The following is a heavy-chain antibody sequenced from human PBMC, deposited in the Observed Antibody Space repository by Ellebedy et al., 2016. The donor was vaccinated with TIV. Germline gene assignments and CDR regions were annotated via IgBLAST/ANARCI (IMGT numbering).Heavy chain of an antibody. V-gene: IGHV1-3*01. CDR3: ARDLADYGNNVGY. J-gene: IGHJ4*02. Sequence: AASVKVSCKASGYTFTSYAMHWVRQAPGQRLEWMGWINAGNGNTKYSQKFQGRVTITRDTSASTAYMELSSLRSEDTAVYYCARDLADYGNNVGYWGQGTLVTVSS. CDR1: GYTFTSYA. D-gene: IGHD4-17*01. CDR2: INAGNGNT.